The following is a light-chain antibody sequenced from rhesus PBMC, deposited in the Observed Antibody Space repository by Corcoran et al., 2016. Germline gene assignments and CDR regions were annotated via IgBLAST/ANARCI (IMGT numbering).Light chain of an antibody. Sequence: ETMLTQSPATPFLSPGERATLLCRASQTIGIYLAWYQQKTGQAARLLIFGASSRATGIPDRVSGSGSGKDVTLTISSLEPGDLRVYYCQESRNLWAFDQGTKVEIK. CDR1: QTIGIY. CDR3: QESRNLWA. J-gene: IGKJ1*01. V-gene: IGKV3-24*04. CDR2: GAS.